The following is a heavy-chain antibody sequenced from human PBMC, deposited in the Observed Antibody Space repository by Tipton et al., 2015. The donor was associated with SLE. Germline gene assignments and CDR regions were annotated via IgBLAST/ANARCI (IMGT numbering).Heavy chain of an antibody. CDR2: IYYSGTT. CDR1: RGSITSGGYY. CDR3: ARAELGSDAFDI. V-gene: IGHV4-31*03. Sequence: TLSLTCTVSRGSITSGGYYWSWIRQHPGEGLEWIGYIYYSGTTYYNPSLKSRVTISVDTSKNHFSLNLNSVTAADTAVYYCARAELGSDAFDIWGQGTMVTVSS. J-gene: IGHJ3*02. D-gene: IGHD7-27*01.